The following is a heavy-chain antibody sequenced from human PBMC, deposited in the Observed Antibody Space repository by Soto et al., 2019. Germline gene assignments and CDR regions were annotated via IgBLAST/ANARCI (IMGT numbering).Heavy chain of an antibody. CDR3: ARSSGGSGKMWNYYGIDV. Sequence: ASGRIAFEASGGRFSSYAMRWVRQATGQRIERMGGIIHIFGTANYAKKFQGRVTITADESTSTAYMELNSLRAEDTAVYYCARSSGGSGKMWNYYGIDVWGQGTTVTVSS. V-gene: IGHV1-69*13. J-gene: IGHJ6*02. D-gene: IGHD3-10*01. CDR2: IIHIFGTA. CDR1: GGRFSSYA.